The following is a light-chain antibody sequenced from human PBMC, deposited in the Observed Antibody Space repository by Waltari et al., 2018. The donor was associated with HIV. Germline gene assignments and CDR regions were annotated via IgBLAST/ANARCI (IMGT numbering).Light chain of an antibody. V-gene: IGLV1-47*01. CDR1: SSNLGSNY. CDR2: RNN. Sequence: QSVLTQPPSASGTPGQRVTISCSGSSSNLGSNYVYWYQQLPGPAPKLLIYRNNRRPSGVPDRFSGSKSGTSASLAISGLRSEDEADYYCAAWDDSLSGPWVFGGGTELTVL. J-gene: IGLJ3*02. CDR3: AAWDDSLSGPWV.